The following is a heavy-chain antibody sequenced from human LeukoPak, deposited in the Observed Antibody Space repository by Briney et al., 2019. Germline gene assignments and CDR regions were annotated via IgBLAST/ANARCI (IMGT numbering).Heavy chain of an antibody. CDR1: GGSISSSRYY. J-gene: IGHJ4*02. Sequence: KTSETLSLTCTVSGGSISSSRYYWGWIRQPPGKGLEWIGTIYYSGSTYYNPSLKSRVTISVDTSKSQFSLKLSSVTAADTAVYYCARDGSYWGQGTLVTVSS. CDR2: IYYSGST. D-gene: IGHD1-26*01. CDR3: ARDGSY. V-gene: IGHV4-39*07.